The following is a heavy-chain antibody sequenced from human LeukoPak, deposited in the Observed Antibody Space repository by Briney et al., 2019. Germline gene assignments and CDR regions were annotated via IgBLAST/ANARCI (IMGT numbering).Heavy chain of an antibody. V-gene: IGHV3-48*03. J-gene: IGHJ6*03. D-gene: IGHD3-10*01. CDR2: ISSSGSTT. CDR1: GFTFSSFE. Sequence: GGSLRLSCAASGFTFSSFEMNWVRQAPGKGLEWVSYISSSGSTTYYADSVKSRFTISRDNSKNTLYLQMNSLRAEDTAVYYCAKDPSNYNLLLWFGELPSNRYYMDVWGKGTTVTISS. CDR3: AKDPSNYNLLLWFGELPSNRYYMDV.